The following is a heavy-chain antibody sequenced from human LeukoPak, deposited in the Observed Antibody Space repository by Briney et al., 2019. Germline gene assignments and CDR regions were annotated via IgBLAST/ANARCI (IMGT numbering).Heavy chain of an antibody. CDR1: GGSFSGYY. Sequence: SETLSLTCAVYGGSFSGYYWSWIRQPPGKGLEWIGEINHSGSTNYNPSLKSRVTISVDTSKNQFSLKLSSVTAADTAVYYCARSRLGWLHQPIDYWGQGTLVTVSS. D-gene: IGHD5-24*01. CDR3: ARSRLGWLHQPIDY. J-gene: IGHJ4*02. CDR2: INHSGST. V-gene: IGHV4-34*01.